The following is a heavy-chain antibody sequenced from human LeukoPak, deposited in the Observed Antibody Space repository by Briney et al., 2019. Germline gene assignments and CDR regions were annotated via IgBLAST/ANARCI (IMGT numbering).Heavy chain of an antibody. CDR3: ARIAAAGLDY. V-gene: IGHV1-69*04. Sequence: ASVKVSCKASGGTFSSYAISWVRQAPGQGLEWMGRIIPILGMANYAQKFQGRVTITADKSTSTAYMELSSLRSEGTAVYYCARIAAAGLDYWGQGTLVTVSS. CDR2: IIPILGMA. CDR1: GGTFSSYA. D-gene: IGHD6-13*01. J-gene: IGHJ4*02.